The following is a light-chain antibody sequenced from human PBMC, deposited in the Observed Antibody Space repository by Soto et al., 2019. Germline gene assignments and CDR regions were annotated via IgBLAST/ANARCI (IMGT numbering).Light chain of an antibody. CDR2: AES. J-gene: IGKJ2*01. V-gene: IGKV1-12*01. CDR3: QQANSFPYT. Sequence: EIQMTQSPPSLSASVGHRVTITCRASQGIRSWLAWYQQKPGKAPKHLLYAESSLQSGVPSRFSGSGSGTDFTLTISSLQPEDFATYYCQQANSFPYTFGQGTKLEIK. CDR1: QGIRSW.